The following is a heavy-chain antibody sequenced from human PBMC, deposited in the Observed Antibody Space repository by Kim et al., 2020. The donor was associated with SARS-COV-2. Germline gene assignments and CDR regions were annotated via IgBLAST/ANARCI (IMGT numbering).Heavy chain of an antibody. J-gene: IGHJ5*02. CDR1: GFTFSDYY. CDR3: ARGGEGYYDRDWFDP. D-gene: IGHD3-22*01. V-gene: IGHV3-11*05. CDR2: ISSSSSYT. Sequence: GGSLRLSCAASGFTFSDYYMSWIRQAPGKGLEWVSYISSSSSYTNYADSVKGRFTISRDNAKNSLYLQMNSLRAEDTAVYYCARGGEGYYDRDWFDPWGQGTLVTVSS.